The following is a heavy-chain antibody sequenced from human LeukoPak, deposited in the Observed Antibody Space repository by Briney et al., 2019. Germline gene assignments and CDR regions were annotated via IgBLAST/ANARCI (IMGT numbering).Heavy chain of an antibody. Sequence: PGGSLGLSCAASGFTFSSYGMHWVRQAPGKGLEWVTVISYDGSNRYYADSVKGRFTISRDNSKNTLYLEMNSLTAEDTAVYYCAKTRGTYNAYYYYMDVWGKGTTVTVSS. CDR2: ISYDGSNR. V-gene: IGHV3-30*18. J-gene: IGHJ6*03. D-gene: IGHD1-26*01. CDR3: AKTRGTYNAYYYYMDV. CDR1: GFTFSSYG.